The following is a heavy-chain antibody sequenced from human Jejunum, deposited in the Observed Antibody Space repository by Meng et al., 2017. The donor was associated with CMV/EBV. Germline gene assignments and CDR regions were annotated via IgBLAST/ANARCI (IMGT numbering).Heavy chain of an antibody. V-gene: IGHV3-13*01. CDR2: IGTVGDT. J-gene: IGHJ3*02. D-gene: IGHD3-16*01. Sequence: CAASGSTFSTYDMHWVRQATGKGLEWVSGIGTVGDTYYPDSVKGRFTISREHAKNSLYLQMNSLRAGDTAVYYCARDGGLGAFDIWGQGTMVTVSS. CDR1: GSTFSTYD. CDR3: ARDGGLGAFDI.